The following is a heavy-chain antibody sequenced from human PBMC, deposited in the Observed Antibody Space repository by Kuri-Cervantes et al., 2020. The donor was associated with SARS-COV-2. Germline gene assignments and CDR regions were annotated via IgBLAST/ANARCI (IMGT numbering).Heavy chain of an antibody. CDR2: ISSSSSYI. CDR3: AKGGVEHCTSNSCYLDFYYGMDV. D-gene: IGHD2-2*01. J-gene: IGHJ6*02. Sequence: GESLKISCAASGFTFSSYSMNWVRQAPGKGLEWVSSISSSSSYIYYADSVKGRFTISRDQSKKTVYLQMNSLRVEDTAVYYCAKGGVEHCTSNSCYLDFYYGMDVWGQGTTVTVSS. V-gene: IGHV3-21*04. CDR1: GFTFSSYS.